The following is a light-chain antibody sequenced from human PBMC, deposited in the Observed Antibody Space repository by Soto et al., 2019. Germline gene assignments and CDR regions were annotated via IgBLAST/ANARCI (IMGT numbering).Light chain of an antibody. CDR2: GAS. CDR3: QQYNNWPYT. Sequence: EIVMTQSPATLSVSPGERATLSCRASQSVSSNLAWYQQKPGQAPRLLIYGASTRATGIAARFSGSRSGTEFTLTISILQSEDFAVYYCQQYNNWPYTFGQGTKLEIK. J-gene: IGKJ2*01. CDR1: QSVSSN. V-gene: IGKV3-15*01.